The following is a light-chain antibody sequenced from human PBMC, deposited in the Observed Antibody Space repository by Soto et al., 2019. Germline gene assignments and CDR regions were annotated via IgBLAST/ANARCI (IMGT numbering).Light chain of an antibody. CDR3: QQRSNWPPWT. J-gene: IGKJ1*01. CDR1: QSVSND. V-gene: IGKV3-11*01. Sequence: EIVLTQSPATLSLSPGERATLSCRASQSVSNDIAWYQQKPGQAPRLLIYDASNRATGIPARFSGSGSGTDFTLTINSLEPEDFAVYYCQQRSNWPPWTFGQGTKVEIK. CDR2: DAS.